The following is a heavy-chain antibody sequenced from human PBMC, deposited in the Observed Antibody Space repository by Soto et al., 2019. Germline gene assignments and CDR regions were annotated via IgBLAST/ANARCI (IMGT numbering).Heavy chain of an antibody. V-gene: IGHV1-58*01. J-gene: IGHJ4*02. D-gene: IGHD1-26*01. CDR3: ATANNTSPFDY. CDR2: IIVDSGNT. CDR1: GFTFADSA. Sequence: ASVKVSCKASGFTFADSAVQWVRQARGQSLEWIGRIIVDSGNTKSAEKFTERVSMSWDMSTGTAFMELRSLSSDDTAVYYCATANNTSPFDYWGLGTLVTVSS.